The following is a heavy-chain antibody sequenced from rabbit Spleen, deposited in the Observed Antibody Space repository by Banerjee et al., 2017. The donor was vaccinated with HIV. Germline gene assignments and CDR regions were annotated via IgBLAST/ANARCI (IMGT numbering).Heavy chain of an antibody. V-gene: IGHV1S40*01. CDR3: ARGSAAMTMVITGFYLTL. Sequence: QSLEESGGDLVKPGASLTLTCTASGVSFSISYYICWVRQAPGKGLEWIGCGYPDGIGSTAYASWAKGRFTISKSSSTTVTLQMTSLTAADTATYFCARGSAAMTMVITGFYLTLWGPGTLVTVS. CDR1: GVSFSISYY. D-gene: IGHD2-1*01. CDR2: GYPDGIGST. J-gene: IGHJ4*01.